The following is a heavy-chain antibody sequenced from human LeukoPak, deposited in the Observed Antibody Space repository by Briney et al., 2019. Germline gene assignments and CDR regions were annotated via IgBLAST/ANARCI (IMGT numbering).Heavy chain of an antibody. D-gene: IGHD5-18*01. CDR2: IYHSGST. CDR3: ARGDPRGYSYDAFDT. CDR1: GGSISSYY. Sequence: SETLSLTCTVSGGSISSYYWSWIRQPPGKGLEWIGYIYHSGSTYYNPSLKSRVTISVDRSKNQFSLKLSSVTAADTAVYYCARGDPRGYSYDAFDTWGQGTMVTVSS. J-gene: IGHJ3*02. V-gene: IGHV4-59*01.